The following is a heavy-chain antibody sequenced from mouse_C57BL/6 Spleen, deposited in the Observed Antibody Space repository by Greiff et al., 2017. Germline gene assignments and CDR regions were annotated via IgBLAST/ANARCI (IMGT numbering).Heavy chain of an antibody. CDR2: IYPGDGDT. J-gene: IGHJ3*01. CDR1: GYAFSSSW. Sequence: VQLQQSGPELVKPGASVKISCKASGYAFSSSWMNWVKQRPGKGLEWNGRIYPGDGDTNYNGKFKGKATLTADKSSSAAYMQLSSLTSEDSAVYFCARVDVIYYGYDAWFAYWGQGTLVTVSA. D-gene: IGHD2-2*01. V-gene: IGHV1-82*01. CDR3: ARVDVIYYGYDAWFAY.